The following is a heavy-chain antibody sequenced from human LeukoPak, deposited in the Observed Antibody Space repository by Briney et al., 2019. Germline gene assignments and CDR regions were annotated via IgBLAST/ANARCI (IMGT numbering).Heavy chain of an antibody. Sequence: SETLSLTCTVSGGSISSSSYYWGWIRQPPGKGLEWIGSIYYSGSTYYNPSLKSRVTISVDTSKNQFSLKLSSVTAADTAVYYCAREADYYGSGSYYKEGDYFDYWGQGTLVTVSS. V-gene: IGHV4-39*07. CDR3: AREADYYGSGSYYKEGDYFDY. J-gene: IGHJ4*02. CDR1: GGSISSSSYY. D-gene: IGHD3-10*01. CDR2: IYYSGST.